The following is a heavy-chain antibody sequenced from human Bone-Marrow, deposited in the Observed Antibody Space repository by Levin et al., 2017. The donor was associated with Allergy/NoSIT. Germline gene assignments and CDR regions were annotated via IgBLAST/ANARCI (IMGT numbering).Heavy chain of an antibody. CDR3: AGRCCTPTSVFFDY. J-gene: IGHJ4*02. D-gene: IGHD2-8*01. CDR2: IYYSGNT. V-gene: IGHV4-59*12. CDR1: GGSISTYF. Sequence: SETLSLTCSVSGGSISTYFWSWIRQPPGKGLEWIGYIYYSGNTNYNPSLESRVTISIDTSKNQFSLKLRSVTAADTAVYYCAGRCCTPTSVFFDYWGQGTLVTVSS.